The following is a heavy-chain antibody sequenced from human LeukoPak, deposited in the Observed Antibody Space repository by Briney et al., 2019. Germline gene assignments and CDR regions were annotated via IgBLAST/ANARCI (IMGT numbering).Heavy chain of an antibody. CDR1: DGSFSGYY. Sequence: PETLSLTCAVYDGSFSGYYWRWIRPPPGRGLEWMGEINHSGSTNYNPSLTSQVTISVDMSKNQFSLKLSSLTAADTSVYYWARGPGYDILTGYSPWFRCFDYWGQGTLVTVSS. D-gene: IGHD3-9*01. CDR3: ARGPGYDILTGYSPWFRCFDY. CDR2: INHSGST. J-gene: IGHJ4*02. V-gene: IGHV4-34*01.